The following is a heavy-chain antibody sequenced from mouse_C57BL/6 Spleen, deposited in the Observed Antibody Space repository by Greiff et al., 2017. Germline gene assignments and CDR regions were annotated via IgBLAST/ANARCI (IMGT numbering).Heavy chain of an antibody. CDR2: ISSGGDYI. Sequence: EVNVVESGEGLVQPGGSLKLSCAASGFTFSSYAMSWVRQTPEKRLEWVAYISSGGDYIYYADTVKGRFTISRDNARNTLYLQMSSLKSEDTAMYYCTRDRSNYEAMDYWGQGTSVTVSS. D-gene: IGHD2-5*01. CDR3: TRDRSNYEAMDY. V-gene: IGHV5-9-1*02. J-gene: IGHJ4*01. CDR1: GFTFSSYA.